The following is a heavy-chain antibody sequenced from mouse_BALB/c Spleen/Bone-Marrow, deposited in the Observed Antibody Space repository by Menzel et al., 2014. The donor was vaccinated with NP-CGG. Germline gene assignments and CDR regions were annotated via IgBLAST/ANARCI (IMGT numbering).Heavy chain of an antibody. J-gene: IGHJ1*01. Sequence: VQRVESGPGLVAPSQSLSITCTVSGFSLTSFGVHWVRQSPGKGLEWLGVIWAGGSTNYYSALMSRLSIGKDNSKSQVFLKMNSLQTDDTAMYYCARDRYYYGSPYWYFDVWGAGTTVTVSS. D-gene: IGHD1-1*01. CDR2: IWAGGST. V-gene: IGHV2-9*02. CDR1: GFSLTSFG. CDR3: ARDRYYYGSPYWYFDV.